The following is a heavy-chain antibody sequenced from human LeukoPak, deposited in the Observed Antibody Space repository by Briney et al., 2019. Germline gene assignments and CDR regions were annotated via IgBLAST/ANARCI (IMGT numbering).Heavy chain of an antibody. Sequence: PSETLSLTCTVSGGSIGSYYWSWIRQPPGKGLEWIGYIYYSGNTNYNPSLKSRVTISIDTSKNQFSLKLSSVTATDTAVFYCARGQWLAEDVFDIWGHGTMVTVSS. D-gene: IGHD6-19*01. V-gene: IGHV4-59*01. J-gene: IGHJ3*02. CDR1: GGSIGSYY. CDR2: IYYSGNT. CDR3: ARGQWLAEDVFDI.